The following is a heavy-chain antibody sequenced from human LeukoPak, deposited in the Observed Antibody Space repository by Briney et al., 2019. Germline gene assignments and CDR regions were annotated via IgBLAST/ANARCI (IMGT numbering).Heavy chain of an antibody. CDR3: ARLRNTMTTPRFDY. CDR2: VGGRGSST. D-gene: IGHD4-17*01. J-gene: IGHJ4*02. CDR1: GFTFTKYA. V-gene: IGHV3-23*01. Sequence: AGGSLRLSCAASGFTFTKYAMSWVRQAPGKGLEWVSTVGGRGSSTYYADSVKGRFTTSTDNSKNTLYLQMNSLRADDTAVYYCARLRNTMTTPRFDYWGQGTLVTVSS.